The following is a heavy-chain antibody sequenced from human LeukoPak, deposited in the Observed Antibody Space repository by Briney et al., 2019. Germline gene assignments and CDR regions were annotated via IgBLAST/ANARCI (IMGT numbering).Heavy chain of an antibody. J-gene: IGHJ4*02. CDR3: AAGSSGWRRGYY. Sequence: GGSLRLSCAASGFTLSIYAMNWVSQAPGKGLEWVSSIIDNSGDTFYADSVKGRFTISRDNTKNTLYLQMNSLRADDTAVYYCAAGSSGWRRGYYWGQGTLVTVSS. CDR2: IIDNSGDT. V-gene: IGHV3-23*01. D-gene: IGHD6-19*01. CDR1: GFTLSIYA.